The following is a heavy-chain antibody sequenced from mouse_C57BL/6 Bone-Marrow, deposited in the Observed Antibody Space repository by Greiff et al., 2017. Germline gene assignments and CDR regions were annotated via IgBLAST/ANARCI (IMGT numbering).Heavy chain of an antibody. Sequence: EVQLQQSGPVLVKPGASVKMSCTASGYTFTDYYMNWVKQSPGQSLEWIGVINPYNGGTSYNLKFKGKATLTVDKSSSSAYMELNSLTSEDSAVYYCSRCGWLPLDYWGQGTTLTVSS. V-gene: IGHV1-19*01. D-gene: IGHD2-3*01. J-gene: IGHJ2*01. CDR3: SRCGWLPLDY. CDR1: GYTFTDYY. CDR2: INPYNGGT.